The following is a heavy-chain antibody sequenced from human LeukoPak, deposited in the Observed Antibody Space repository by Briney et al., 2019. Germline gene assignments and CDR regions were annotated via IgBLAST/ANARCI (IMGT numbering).Heavy chain of an antibody. V-gene: IGHV4-34*01. CDR2: IYHSGST. Sequence: PSETLSLTCAVYGGSLSGYYWSCIRQPPGKGLECIGEIYHSGSTNYNPSLKCRVTISVDTSKNQFSLKLSSVTAADTAVYYCARGTHYYDSSGYGYYYYGMDVWGQGTTVTVSS. D-gene: IGHD3-22*01. J-gene: IGHJ6*02. CDR1: GGSLSGYY. CDR3: ARGTHYYDSSGYGYYYYGMDV.